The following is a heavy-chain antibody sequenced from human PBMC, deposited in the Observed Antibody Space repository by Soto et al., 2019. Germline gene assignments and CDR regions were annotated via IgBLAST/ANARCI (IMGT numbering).Heavy chain of an antibody. D-gene: IGHD6-19*01. J-gene: IGHJ4*02. CDR2: ISRSGCST. CDR3: AKGSASTYYFDS. Sequence: EVQLLESGGGLVQPGGSLRLSCAASGVTFSTYAMSWVRQAPGKGLEWVSAISRSGCSTYYADSVKGRFTVSRDNPENMLYLQMNSLRAEDTAVYFCAKGSASTYYFDSWGQGTLVTVSS. CDR1: GVTFSTYA. V-gene: IGHV3-23*01.